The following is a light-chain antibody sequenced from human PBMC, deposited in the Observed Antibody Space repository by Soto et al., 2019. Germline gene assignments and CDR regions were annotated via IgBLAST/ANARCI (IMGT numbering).Light chain of an antibody. CDR1: SSDVGGYNY. Sequence: QSALTQPASVSGSPGQSITISCAATSSDVGGYNYVSWYQLHTGKAPKLLIYDVTNRPSGVSNRFSGSKSGSTASLTISGLQTEVEADYYCSSYTITNTLVFGGGTKVTVL. J-gene: IGLJ2*01. V-gene: IGLV2-14*03. CDR3: SSYTITNTLV. CDR2: DVT.